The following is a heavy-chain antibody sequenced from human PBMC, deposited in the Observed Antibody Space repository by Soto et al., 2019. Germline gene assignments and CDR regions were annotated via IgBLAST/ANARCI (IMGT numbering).Heavy chain of an antibody. J-gene: IGHJ6*02. V-gene: IGHV3-23*01. CDR2: ISGSGGST. Sequence: PGGSLRLSCAASGFTFSSYAMSWVRQAPGKGLEWVSAISGSGGSTYYADSVKGRFTISRDNSKNTLYLQMNSLRAEDTAVYYCAKDLVVPGTYYGMDVWGQGTTVTVSS. CDR3: AKDLVVPGTYYGMDV. CDR1: GFTFSSYA. D-gene: IGHD3-10*01.